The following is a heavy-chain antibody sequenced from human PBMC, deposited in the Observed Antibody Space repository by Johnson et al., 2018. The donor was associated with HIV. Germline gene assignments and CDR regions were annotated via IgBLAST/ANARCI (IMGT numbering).Heavy chain of an antibody. Sequence: VQLVEAGGCLVKHGGSLRLSCTAYRFTFSDYYMSWIRQAPGKGLEWVSVIYSGGSTYYADSVKGRCTISRDNSKNTLYLQMNSLRAEDTAVYYCARDDTMMHGFDIWGQGTMVTVSS. CDR1: RFTFSDYY. D-gene: IGHD3-22*01. CDR2: IYSGGST. V-gene: IGHV3-66*01. J-gene: IGHJ3*02. CDR3: ARDDTMMHGFDI.